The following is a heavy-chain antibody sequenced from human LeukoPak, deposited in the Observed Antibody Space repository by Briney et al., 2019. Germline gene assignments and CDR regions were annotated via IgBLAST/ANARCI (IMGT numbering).Heavy chain of an antibody. Sequence: GGSLRLSCAASGFTVSSNYMSWVRQAPGKGLEWVSVIYSGGSTYYADSVKGRFTISRDNSKNTLYLQMNSLRAEDTAVYYCARYYGSGRYLPYYYYMDAWGKGTTVTVSS. V-gene: IGHV3-53*01. CDR3: ARYYGSGRYLPYYYYMDA. D-gene: IGHD3-10*01. CDR1: GFTVSSNY. J-gene: IGHJ6*03. CDR2: IYSGGST.